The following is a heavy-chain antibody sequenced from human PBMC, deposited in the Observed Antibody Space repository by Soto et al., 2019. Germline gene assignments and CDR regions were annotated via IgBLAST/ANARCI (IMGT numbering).Heavy chain of an antibody. V-gene: IGHV1-3*01. D-gene: IGHD2-2*02. CDR3: ARVTVPAAIGPFDF. CDR2: INAGNGNT. CDR1: GYTFTSYA. Sequence: QVQLVQSGAEVKKPGASVKVSCKASGYTFTSYAMHWVRQAPGQRLEWMGWINAGNGNTKYSQKFQGRVTITRDTSASTAYMELSSLRSEDTAVYYCARVTVPAAIGPFDFWGQGTLVTVSS. J-gene: IGHJ4*02.